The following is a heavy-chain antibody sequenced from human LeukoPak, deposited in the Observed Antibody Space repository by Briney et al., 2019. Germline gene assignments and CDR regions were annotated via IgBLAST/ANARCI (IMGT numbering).Heavy chain of an antibody. D-gene: IGHD2-15*01. J-gene: IGHJ4*02. CDR3: ARGGMAMGIYY. CDR1: GFTFSSYE. Sequence: GGSLRLSCAASGFTFSSYEMNWVRQAPGKGLEWVSYISSSGSTIYYADSVKGRFTISRDNAKNSLYLQMNSLRAEDTALYYCARGGMAMGIYYWGQGTLVTVSS. V-gene: IGHV3-48*03. CDR2: ISSSGSTI.